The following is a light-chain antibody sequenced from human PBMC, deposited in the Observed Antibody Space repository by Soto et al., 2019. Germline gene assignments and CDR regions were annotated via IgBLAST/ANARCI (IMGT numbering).Light chain of an antibody. CDR1: SSDVGSYNY. Sequence: QSVLTQPASVSGSPGQSITISCTGTSSDVGSYNYVSWYQQHPGKAPKLMIYEVSDRPSGISSRFSGSKSGNTASLTISGLQTEDEADYYCSSYTSSSTLFGTGTNFTVL. V-gene: IGLV2-14*01. J-gene: IGLJ1*01. CDR3: SSYTSSSTL. CDR2: EVS.